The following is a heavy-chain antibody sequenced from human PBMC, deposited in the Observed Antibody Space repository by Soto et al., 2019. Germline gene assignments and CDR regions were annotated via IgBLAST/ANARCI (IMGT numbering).Heavy chain of an antibody. CDR3: ARATGDGTFDF. CDR1: GYTFSSYA. CDR2: INAGYGNT. D-gene: IGHD7-27*01. Sequence: ASVKVSCKASGYTFSSYAMHWVRQAPGQRLEWMGWINAGYGNTKSSQKFQDRVTISRDTSASTAYMELTSLRSEDTAVYYCARATGDGTFDFWGQGTLVTVSS. J-gene: IGHJ4*02. V-gene: IGHV1-3*01.